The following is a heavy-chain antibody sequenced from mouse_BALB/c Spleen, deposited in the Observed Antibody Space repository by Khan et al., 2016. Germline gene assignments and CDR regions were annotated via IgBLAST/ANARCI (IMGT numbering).Heavy chain of an antibody. CDR1: GFAFSRYW. CDR3: ARLVGYYAMDY. CDR2: INPGSSTI. V-gene: IGHV4-2*02. J-gene: IGHJ4*01. Sequence: EVKLLESGGGLVQPGGSLNLSCATSGFAFSRYWMSWARQAPGKGQEWIGEINPGSSTINYTPSLKDKFIISRDNATNTLYLQMSKVRSEDTAPYYCARLVGYYAMDYWGQGTSVTVSS.